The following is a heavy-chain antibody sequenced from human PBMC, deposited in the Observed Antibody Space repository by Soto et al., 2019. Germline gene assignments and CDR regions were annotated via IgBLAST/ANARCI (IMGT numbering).Heavy chain of an antibody. D-gene: IGHD4-17*01. V-gene: IGHV2-5*02. Sequence: QITLKESGPTLVKPTQTLTLTCTFSGFSLSTYGVGVGWVRQPPGKALEWLALIYWDDDKRYNPSLKSRLTITKDTSKNQVVLTMTNMDPMDTATYYCAHRVYGDYVDYWGQGTLVTVSS. J-gene: IGHJ4*02. CDR2: IYWDDDK. CDR1: GFSLSTYGVG. CDR3: AHRVYGDYVDY.